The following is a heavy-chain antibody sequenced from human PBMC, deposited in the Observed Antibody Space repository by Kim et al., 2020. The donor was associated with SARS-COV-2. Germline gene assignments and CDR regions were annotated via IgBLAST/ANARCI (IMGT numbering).Heavy chain of an antibody. D-gene: IGHD3-22*01. CDR1: GFTFSSYA. Sequence: GGSLRLSCAASGFTFSSYAMSWVRQAPGKGLEWVSAISGSGGSTYYADSVKGRFTISRDNSKNTLYLQMNSLRAEDTAVYYCAKVGTMIVVAQLDYWGQGTLVTVSS. CDR2: ISGSGGST. V-gene: IGHV3-23*01. J-gene: IGHJ4*02. CDR3: AKVGTMIVVAQLDY.